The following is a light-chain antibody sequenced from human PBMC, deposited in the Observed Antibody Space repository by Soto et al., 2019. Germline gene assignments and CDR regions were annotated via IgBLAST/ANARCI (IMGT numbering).Light chain of an antibody. CDR2: DAS. Sequence: DIQMTQSPSSLSASVGDRVTITCRASQSISSWLAWYQQKPGKAPKLLIYDASSLESGVPSRFSGSGSGTEFTLTISSLQPDDFATYYCQHHNSYLWTFGQGTKVDIK. V-gene: IGKV1-5*01. CDR1: QSISSW. CDR3: QHHNSYLWT. J-gene: IGKJ1*01.